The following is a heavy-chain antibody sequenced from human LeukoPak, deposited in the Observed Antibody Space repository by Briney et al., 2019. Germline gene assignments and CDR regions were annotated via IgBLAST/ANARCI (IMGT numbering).Heavy chain of an antibody. D-gene: IGHD5-12*01. CDR3: PKGLVYYYYGIDV. V-gene: IGHV4-59*01. CDR2: IHFSGST. CDR1: GGSISSYY. J-gene: IGHJ6*02. Sequence: SETLSLTCTVSGGSISSYYWSWIRQPSGKGLEWIGHIHFSGSTNYNPSLKSRVTISVDTSKNQISLKVSSVTAADTAVYYCPKGLVYYYYGIDVWGQGTTVTVSS.